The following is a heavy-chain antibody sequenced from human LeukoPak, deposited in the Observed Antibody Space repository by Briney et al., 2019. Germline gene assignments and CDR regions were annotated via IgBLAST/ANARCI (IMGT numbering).Heavy chain of an antibody. CDR1: GFTFSRYG. CDR3: AKVSRGYYDSSGYSLGAFYI. V-gene: IGHV3-23*01. D-gene: IGHD3-22*01. J-gene: IGHJ3*02. CDR2: ISGSGGST. Sequence: PGGSLRLSCAASGFTFSRYGMSWVRQAPGKGLEWVSAISGSGGSTYYADSVKGRFTISRNNSKNTLYLQMNSLRAEDTAVYYCAKVSRGYYDSSGYSLGAFYIWGQGTMVTVSS.